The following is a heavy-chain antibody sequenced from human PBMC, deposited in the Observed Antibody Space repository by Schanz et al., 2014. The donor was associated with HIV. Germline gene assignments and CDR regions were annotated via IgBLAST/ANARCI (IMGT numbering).Heavy chain of an antibody. CDR2: ISHDGSKK. D-gene: IGHD2-15*01. V-gene: IGHV3-30*07. J-gene: IGHJ4*02. Sequence: QVQLVESGGGVVQPGRSLRLSCAASGFTFSSYGMHWARQAPGKGLEGMAVISHDGSKKYYADSVQGRFTISRDNAKNTLYLQMNSLRDEDTAVYYCARRSSDGGYYDNWGQGTLVTVSS. CDR3: ARRSSDGGYYDN. CDR1: GFTFSSYG.